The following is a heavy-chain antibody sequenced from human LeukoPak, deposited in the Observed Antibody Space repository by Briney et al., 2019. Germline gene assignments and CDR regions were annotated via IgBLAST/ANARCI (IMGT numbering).Heavy chain of an antibody. CDR2: IRSKAYGGTT. CDR3: TDVWMATIDFDY. V-gene: IGHV3-49*03. Sequence: GGSLRLSCTASGFTFGDYAMSWFRQAPGKGLEWVGFIRSKAYGGTTEYAASVKGRFTISRDDSKSIAYLQMNSLKTEDTAVYYCTDVWMATIDFDYWGQGTLVTVSS. CDR1: GFTFGDYA. D-gene: IGHD5-24*01. J-gene: IGHJ4*02.